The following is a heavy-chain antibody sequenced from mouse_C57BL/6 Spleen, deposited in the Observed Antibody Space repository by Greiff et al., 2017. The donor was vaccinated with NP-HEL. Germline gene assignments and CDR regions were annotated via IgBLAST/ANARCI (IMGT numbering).Heavy chain of an antibody. V-gene: IGHV1-54*01. J-gene: IGHJ3*01. D-gene: IGHD1-1*01. CDR1: GYAFTNYL. Sequence: VQLQQSGAELVRPGTSVKVSCKASGYAFTNYLIEWVKQRPGQGLEWIGVINPGSGGTNYNEKFKGKATLTADKSSSTAYMQLSSLTSEDSAVYFCARGGYGSSYTWFAYWGQGTLVTVSA. CDR3: ARGGYGSSYTWFAY. CDR2: INPGSGGT.